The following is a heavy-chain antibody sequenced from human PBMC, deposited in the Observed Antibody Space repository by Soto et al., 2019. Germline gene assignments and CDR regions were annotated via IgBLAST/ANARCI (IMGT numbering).Heavy chain of an antibody. CDR3: AKSPRLAKVFRWVFAP. Sequence: GGSLRLSCAVSGFNLRSYTVSWVRQAPGKGLEWVSSISGSDTTYYPESLKGRFIISRDPSKNTVDLQMNTLRAEDTAIYYCAKSPRLAKVFRWVFAPWGQGTLVTVSA. D-gene: IGHD3-9*01. J-gene: IGHJ5*02. CDR2: ISGSDTT. CDR1: GFNLRSYT. V-gene: IGHV3-23*01.